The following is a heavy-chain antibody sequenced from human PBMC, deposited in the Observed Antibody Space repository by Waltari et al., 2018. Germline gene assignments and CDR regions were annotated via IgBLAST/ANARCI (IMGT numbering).Heavy chain of an antibody. V-gene: IGHV4-38-2*01. J-gene: IGHJ4*02. D-gene: IGHD3-10*01. CDR2: IHETGRT. CDR1: GYSIRTGYY. Sequence: QVQLRESGPGLVKPSETLSLSCVVSGYSIRTGYYWGWIRQPPGKGLEWIATIHETGRTYYSPSLKSRLSISVDTSKNQFSLRLYSVTAADTAVYSCARHGEGIFDYWGQGILVSVSS. CDR3: ARHGEGIFDY.